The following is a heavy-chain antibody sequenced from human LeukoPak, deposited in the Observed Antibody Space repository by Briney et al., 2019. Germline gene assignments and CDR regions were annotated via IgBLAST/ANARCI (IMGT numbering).Heavy chain of an antibody. Sequence: ASVKVSCKASGYTFVNYGVTWVRQAPGQGLEWMGRINAYNGNTDYAQKFQGRVTLTKDTSTNTAYVELRSLRSDDTAVYFCARDRNFGYSYGPYFDYWGQGTLVTVSS. CDR2: INAYNGNT. J-gene: IGHJ4*02. CDR3: ARDRNFGYSYGPYFDY. D-gene: IGHD5-18*01. V-gene: IGHV1-18*01. CDR1: GYTFVNYG.